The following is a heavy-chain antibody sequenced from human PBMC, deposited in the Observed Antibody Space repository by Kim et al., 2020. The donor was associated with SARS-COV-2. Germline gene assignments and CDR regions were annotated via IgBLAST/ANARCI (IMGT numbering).Heavy chain of an antibody. CDR3: ANRGLQHFDS. CDR1: GFTFSPSG. J-gene: IGHJ4*02. V-gene: IGHV3-30*18. CDR2: IFNDGSGT. Sequence: GGSLRLSCGATGFTFSPSGMYWVRQAPGKGLEWVAVIFNDGSGTYYADSVNGRFTISRDNSKNTLYLQMNSLRLDATAVYSCANRGLQHFDSWGQGTLVT. D-gene: IGHD3-16*01.